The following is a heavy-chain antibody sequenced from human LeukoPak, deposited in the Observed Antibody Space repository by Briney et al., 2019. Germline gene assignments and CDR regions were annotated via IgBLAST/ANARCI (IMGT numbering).Heavy chain of an antibody. J-gene: IGHJ6*02. CDR2: ISSSSSYI. CDR3: ARDFIRERAAILYYYYGMDV. V-gene: IGHV3-21*01. CDR1: GFTFSSYS. D-gene: IGHD3-16*01. Sequence: GGSLILSCAASGFTFSSYSMNWVRQAPGKGLEWVSSISSSSSYIYYADSVKGRFTISRDNAKNSLYLQMNSLRAEDTAVYYCARDFIRERAAILYYYYGMDVWGQGTTVTVSS.